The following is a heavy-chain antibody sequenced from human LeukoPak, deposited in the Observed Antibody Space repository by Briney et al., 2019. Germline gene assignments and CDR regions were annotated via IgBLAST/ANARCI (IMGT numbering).Heavy chain of an antibody. V-gene: IGHV3-48*03. J-gene: IGHJ4*02. D-gene: IGHD6-13*01. CDR3: AVQRTLWQQLLDY. CDR2: ISSSGSTI. CDR1: GFTFSSYE. Sequence: GGSLRLSCAASGFTFSSYEMNWVRQAPGKGLEWVSYISSSGSTIYYADSVKGRFTISRDNSKNTLYLQMNSLRAEDTAVYYCAVQRTLWQQLLDYWGQGTLVTVSS.